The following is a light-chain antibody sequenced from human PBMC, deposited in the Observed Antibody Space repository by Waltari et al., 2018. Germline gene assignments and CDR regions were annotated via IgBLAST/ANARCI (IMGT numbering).Light chain of an antibody. V-gene: IGLV2-11*01. CDR1: SGDVGGYNF. CDR3: CSYAGVYLYV. J-gene: IGLJ1*01. Sequence: QSALTQPRSVSGSPGQSVTISCTGTSGDVGGYNFVSWYQQHPGKAPKLIIYDVTKRPSGVPDRFYGSKSGNTASLTISGLQAEDEADYYCCSYAGVYLYVFGTGTKVTVL. CDR2: DVT.